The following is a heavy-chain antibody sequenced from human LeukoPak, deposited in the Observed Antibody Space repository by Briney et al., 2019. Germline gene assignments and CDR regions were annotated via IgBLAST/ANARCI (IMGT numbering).Heavy chain of an antibody. CDR2: ISYDGSKK. CDR1: GFTFSSYD. D-gene: IGHD5-24*01. Sequence: GGSLRLSCAASGFTFSSYDMHWVRQAPGKGLQWVAFISYDGSKKHCADSVQGRCTISRDNSRNTLSLQMNSLRAEDTAVYYCATEMVYYYFDYWGQGTLVTVSS. V-gene: IGHV3-30-3*01. CDR3: ATEMVYYYFDY. J-gene: IGHJ4*02.